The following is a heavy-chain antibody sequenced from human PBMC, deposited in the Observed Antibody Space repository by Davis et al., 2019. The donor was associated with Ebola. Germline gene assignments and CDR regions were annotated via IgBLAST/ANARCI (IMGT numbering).Heavy chain of an antibody. Sequence: GGSLRLSCKGSGYSFTSYWIGWMRQMPGKGLEWMGIIFPGDSDTRYSPSFQGQVTMSVYKSIRIAYLPWRSLKAPDTAMYYCARHSGSPSNWFDPWGQGTLVTVSS. CDR2: IFPGDSDT. J-gene: IGHJ5*02. CDR3: ARHSGSPSNWFDP. D-gene: IGHD1-26*01. V-gene: IGHV5-51*01. CDR1: GYSFTSYW.